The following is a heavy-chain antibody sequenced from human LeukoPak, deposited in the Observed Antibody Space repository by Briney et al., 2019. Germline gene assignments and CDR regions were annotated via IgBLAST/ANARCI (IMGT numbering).Heavy chain of an antibody. V-gene: IGHV3-21*01. Sequence: GGSLRLSCAASGFTFSTYNMNWVRQAPGKGLEWVSSITSSSSYIYYADSVKGRFTISRDNAKNSLYLQMNSLRAEDTAVYYCAFGRQFTGYEIWGQGTLVTVSS. CDR2: ITSSSSYI. J-gene: IGHJ4*02. CDR1: GFTFSTYN. CDR3: AFGRQFTGYEI. D-gene: IGHD5-18*01.